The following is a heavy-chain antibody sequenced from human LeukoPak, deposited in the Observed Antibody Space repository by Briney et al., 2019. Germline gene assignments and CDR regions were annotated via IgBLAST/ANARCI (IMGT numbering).Heavy chain of an antibody. CDR1: GYTFTSYG. D-gene: IGHD3-3*01. Sequence: GASVKVSCKASGYTFTSYGISWVRQAPGQGLEWMGWINPNSGGTNYAQKFQGRVTMTRDTSISTAYMELSRLRSDDTAVYYCARDYVPGDFWSGYYPAWFDPWGQGTLVTVSS. CDR3: ARDYVPGDFWSGYYPAWFDP. CDR2: INPNSGGT. J-gene: IGHJ5*02. V-gene: IGHV1-2*02.